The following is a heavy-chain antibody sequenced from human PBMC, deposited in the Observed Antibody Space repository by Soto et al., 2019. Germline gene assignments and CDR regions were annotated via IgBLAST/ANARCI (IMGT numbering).Heavy chain of an antibody. CDR3: ARTYYDFWSGYPRPGMDV. V-gene: IGHV4-34*01. Sequence: SETLSLTCAVYGGSFSGYYWSWIRQPPGKGLEWIGEINNSGSTNYNPSLKSRVTISVDTPKNQFSLKLSSVTAADTAVYYCARTYYDFWSGYPRPGMDVWGQGTTVTVS. J-gene: IGHJ6*02. D-gene: IGHD3-3*01. CDR1: GGSFSGYY. CDR2: INNSGST.